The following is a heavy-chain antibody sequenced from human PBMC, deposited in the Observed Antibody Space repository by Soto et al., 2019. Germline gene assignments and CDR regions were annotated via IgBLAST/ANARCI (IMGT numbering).Heavy chain of an antibody. CDR2: IIPIFGTV. CDR1: GGTFSNYA. J-gene: IGHJ6*02. D-gene: IGHD1-7*01. CDR3: ARAPVDPELSYSGMDV. Sequence: QVQLVQSGAEMKKPGSSVKVSCKASGGTFSNYAITWVRQAPGQGLEWMGGIIPIFGTVNYAQKFQGRVTVTADESTSTAYMELSSLRSEDTAVYYCARAPVDPELSYSGMDVWGQGTTVTVSS. V-gene: IGHV1-69*12.